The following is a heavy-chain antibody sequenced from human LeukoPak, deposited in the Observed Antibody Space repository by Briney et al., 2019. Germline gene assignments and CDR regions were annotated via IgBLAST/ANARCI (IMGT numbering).Heavy chain of an antibody. J-gene: IGHJ4*02. D-gene: IGHD3-16*02. CDR2: INHSGST. CDR3: AVWGSYRPDY. CDR1: GGSFSGYY. V-gene: IGHV4-34*01. Sequence: SETLSLTCAVYGGSFSGYYWSWIRQPPGKGLEWIGEINHSGSTNYNPSLKSRVTISVDTSKNQFSLKLSSVPAADTAGYYCAVWGSYRPDYWGQGTLVTVSS.